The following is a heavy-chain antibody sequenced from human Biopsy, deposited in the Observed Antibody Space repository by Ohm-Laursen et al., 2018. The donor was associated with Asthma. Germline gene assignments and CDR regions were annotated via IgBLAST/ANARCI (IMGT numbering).Heavy chain of an antibody. CDR1: AFSVSSSY. CDR2: IYNDGRA. J-gene: IGHJ6*02. Sequence: LRLFCSASAFSVSSSYMSWVRQAPGKGLEWVSVIYNDGRAYYADSVKGRFTVSRDNSKNTLFLQMNSLRAEDTAVYYCTRTTTVTTTYAMDVWGRGTTVTVSS. CDR3: TRTTTVTTTYAMDV. V-gene: IGHV3-53*01. D-gene: IGHD4-17*01.